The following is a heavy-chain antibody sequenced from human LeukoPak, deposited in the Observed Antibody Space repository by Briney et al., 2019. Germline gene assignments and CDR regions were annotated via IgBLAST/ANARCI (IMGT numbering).Heavy chain of an antibody. V-gene: IGHV4-59*01. CDR2: IYYSGST. CDR3: ARDREKGYYGL. CDR1: GGSISSYY. Sequence: SETLSLTCTVSGGSISSYYWSWIRQPPGKGLEWIGYIYYSGSTNYNPSLKSRVTISVDTSKNQFSLELSSVTAADTAVYYCARDREKGYYGLWGQGTLVTVSS. D-gene: IGHD3-10*01. J-gene: IGHJ4*02.